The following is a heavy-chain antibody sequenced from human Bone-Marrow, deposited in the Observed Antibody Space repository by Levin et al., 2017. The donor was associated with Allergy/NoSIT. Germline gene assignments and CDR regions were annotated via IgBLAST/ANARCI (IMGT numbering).Heavy chain of an antibody. CDR1: GGTFSSYA. CDR3: ASMPSPYSSGGSRFDY. V-gene: IGHV1-69*13. J-gene: IGHJ4*02. CDR2: IIPIFGTA. D-gene: IGHD6-19*01. Sequence: SVKVSCKASGGTFSSYAISWVRQAPGQGLEWMGGIIPIFGTANYAQKFQGRVTITADESTSTAYMELSSLRSEDTAVYYCASMPSPYSSGGSRFDYWGQGTLVTVSS.